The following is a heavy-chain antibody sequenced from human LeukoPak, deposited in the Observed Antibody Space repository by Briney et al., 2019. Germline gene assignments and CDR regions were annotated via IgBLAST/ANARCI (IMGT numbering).Heavy chain of an antibody. Sequence: PGGSLRLSCAASGFTVSSNCMSWVRQAPGKGLEWVSIIYSDGSTYYADSVKGRFTISRDNSKNTLHLQMNSLRAEDTAVYYCARDIDSYGYADYWGQGTLVTVSS. D-gene: IGHD5-18*01. CDR3: ARDIDSYGYADY. CDR1: GFTVSSNC. CDR2: IYSDGST. J-gene: IGHJ4*02. V-gene: IGHV3-53*01.